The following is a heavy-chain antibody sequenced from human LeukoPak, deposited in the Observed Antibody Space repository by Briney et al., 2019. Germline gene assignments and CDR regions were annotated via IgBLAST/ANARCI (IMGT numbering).Heavy chain of an antibody. V-gene: IGHV3-23*01. CDR3: AKDLMLVGAHDYYYYYYGMDV. D-gene: IGHD1-26*01. Sequence: GGSLRLSCAASGFPFSSFAMSWVRQVRDKGLEWVSSINGPGYSTWYADSVKGRFIISRDSSKNTLFLQMNSLIAEDTAEYYCAKDLMLVGAHDYYYYYYGMDVWGQGTTVTVSS. CDR2: INGPGYST. J-gene: IGHJ6*02. CDR1: GFPFSSFA.